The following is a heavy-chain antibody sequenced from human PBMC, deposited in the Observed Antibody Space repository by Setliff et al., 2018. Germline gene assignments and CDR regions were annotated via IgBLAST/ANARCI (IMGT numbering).Heavy chain of an antibody. V-gene: IGHV4-34*01. D-gene: IGHD3-3*01. CDR2: INHSGST. CDR3: RYWSGHYNNDY. CDR1: GGSFSNYY. Sequence: PSETLSLTCTVYGGSFSNYYWSWIRQPPGKGLEWIGEINHSGSTNYNSSLTSRVTISVDTSKNQFSLKLYSVAAADTAVYYCRYWSGHYNNDYWGQGTLVTVSS. J-gene: IGHJ4*02.